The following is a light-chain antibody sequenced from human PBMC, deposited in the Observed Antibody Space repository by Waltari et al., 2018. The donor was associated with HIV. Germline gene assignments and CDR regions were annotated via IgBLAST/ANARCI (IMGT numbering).Light chain of an antibody. V-gene: IGLV2-8*01. CDR3: NSYVGSNNYI. CDR2: EVS. J-gene: IGLJ1*01. Sequence: QSALTQPPSASGSPGQSVTISCTGTSSDVGGYNYVSWYQHHPGKAPKLTIYEVSKRPSGVPDRFAGSKSGNTASLTVSGLQAEDEADYYCNSYVGSNNYIFGTGTKVTVL. CDR1: SSDVGGYNY.